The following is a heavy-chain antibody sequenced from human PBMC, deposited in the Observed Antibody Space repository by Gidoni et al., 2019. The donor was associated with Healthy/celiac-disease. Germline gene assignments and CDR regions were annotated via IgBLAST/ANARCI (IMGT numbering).Heavy chain of an antibody. CDR2: IYYSGST. V-gene: IGHV4-39*01. J-gene: IGHJ3*02. CDR3: ARPVVDDAFDI. Sequence: QLQLQESGPGLVKPSETLSLTCTVSGGSISSSSYYWGWIRQPPGKGLEWIGSIYYSGSTYYNPSLKSRVTISVDTSKNQFSLKLSSVTAADTAVYYCARPVVDDAFDIWGQGTMVTVFS. CDR1: GGSISSSSYY. D-gene: IGHD2-15*01.